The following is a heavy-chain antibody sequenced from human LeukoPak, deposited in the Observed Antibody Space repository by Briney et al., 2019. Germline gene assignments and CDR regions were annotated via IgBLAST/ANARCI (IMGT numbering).Heavy chain of an antibody. V-gene: IGHV3-21*04. CDR3: ARMEMATAIFDY. J-gene: IGHJ4*02. D-gene: IGHD5-24*01. CDR1: GFTFSSYS. CDR2: ISSSSSYI. Sequence: GGSLRLSCAASGFTFSSYSMNWVRQAPGKGLEWVSSISSSSSYIYYADSVKGRFTISRDNAKNSLYLQMNSLRAEDTAMYYCARMEMATAIFDYWGQGTLVTVSS.